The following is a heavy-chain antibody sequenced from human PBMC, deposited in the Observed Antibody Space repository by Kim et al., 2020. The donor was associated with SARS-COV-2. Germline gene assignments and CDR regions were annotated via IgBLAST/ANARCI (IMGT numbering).Heavy chain of an antibody. Sequence: SETLSLTCAVYGESFSGHFWSWIRQTPHREMEWIGDINHRGSTNYNPSLKSRFTISVDTSKNQFSLKLSSLSAADTAVYYCARTKADFKTGGHFDYWGPG. V-gene: IGHV4-34*01. J-gene: IGHJ4*02. CDR2: INHRGST. D-gene: IGHD2-15*01. CDR3: ARTKADFKTGGHFDY. CDR1: GESFSGHF.